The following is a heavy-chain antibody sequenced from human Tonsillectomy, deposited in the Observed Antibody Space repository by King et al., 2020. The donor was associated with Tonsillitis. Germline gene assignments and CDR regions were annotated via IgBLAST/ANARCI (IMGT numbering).Heavy chain of an antibody. CDR1: GYTFTGYY. CDR2: INPNNGGT. V-gene: IGHV1-2*02. D-gene: IGHD6-25*01. CDR3: ARAAYYNTMDV. J-gene: IGHJ6*02. Sequence: QLVQSGAEVKKPGASVKVSCKASGYTFTGYYMHWVRQAPGQGLEWMGWINPNNGGTNYAQKFQGRVTMTRDTSITTAYMELSRLRSDDTAVYYCARAAYYNTMDVWGQGTTVTVPS.